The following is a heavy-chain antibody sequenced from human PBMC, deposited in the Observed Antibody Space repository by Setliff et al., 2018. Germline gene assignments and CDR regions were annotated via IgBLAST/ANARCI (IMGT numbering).Heavy chain of an antibody. J-gene: IGHJ6*03. D-gene: IGHD6-6*01. V-gene: IGHV1-69*13. Sequence: SVKVSCKASGGTFKNYGISWVRQAPGQGLEWMGGITPIFGTTNYAQKFQGRATIIADESTSTAYMELSSLRSEDTAVYYCAREGVDSRSSTDYRYYMDVWGKGTTVTVSS. CDR2: ITPIFGTT. CDR1: GGTFKNYG. CDR3: AREGVDSRSSTDYRYYMDV.